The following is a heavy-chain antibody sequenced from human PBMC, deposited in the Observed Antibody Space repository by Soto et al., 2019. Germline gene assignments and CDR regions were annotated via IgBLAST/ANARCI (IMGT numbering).Heavy chain of an antibody. Sequence: QVQLVESGGGVVQPGRSLRLSCAASGFTFSSYGMHWVRQAPGKGLEWVTVISYDGSNKFYADSVKGRFTISRDNSKNTLYLQMNSLRAEDTAVYYCAKLYHRNLRTSWYVDYGMDVWGQGTTVTVSS. CDR2: ISYDGSNK. V-gene: IGHV3-30*18. D-gene: IGHD6-13*01. CDR3: AKLYHRNLRTSWYVDYGMDV. J-gene: IGHJ6*02. CDR1: GFTFSSYG.